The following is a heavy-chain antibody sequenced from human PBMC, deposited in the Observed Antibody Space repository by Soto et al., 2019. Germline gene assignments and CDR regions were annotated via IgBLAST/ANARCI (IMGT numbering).Heavy chain of an antibody. CDR2: INHSGSA. CDR3: ASSYTATWFDYSPSGMDV. J-gene: IGHJ6*02. V-gene: IGHV4-34*01. D-gene: IGHD3-16*01. Sequence: SETLSLTCAVYGGSFSGFCWSWIRKPPGKGLEWIGEINHSGSANYNPSLKSRVTISVDRPKNQFSLELTSVTAADTAVYYCASSYTATWFDYSPSGMDVWGQGTTVTV. CDR1: GGSFSGFC.